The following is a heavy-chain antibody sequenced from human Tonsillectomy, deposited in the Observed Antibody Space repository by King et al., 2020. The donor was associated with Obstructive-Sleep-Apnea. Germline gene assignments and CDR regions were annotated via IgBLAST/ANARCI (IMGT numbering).Heavy chain of an antibody. CDR3: ARTTYGDYALDY. CDR2: IYHSGTT. J-gene: IGHJ4*02. V-gene: IGHV4-4*02. Sequence: VQLQESGPGLVKPSGTLSLTCAVSGGYIINTNWWTWVRQPPGKGLVFVGQIYHSGTTNYNPSLRSRVTISVDKSKNQFSLKLRFVTAADTAVYYCARTTYGDYALDYWGQGTLVTVSS. D-gene: IGHD4-17*01. CDR1: GGYIINTNW.